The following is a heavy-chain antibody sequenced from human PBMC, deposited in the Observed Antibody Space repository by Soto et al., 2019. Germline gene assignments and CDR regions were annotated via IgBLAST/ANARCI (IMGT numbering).Heavy chain of an antibody. D-gene: IGHD7-27*01. CDR1: GFTVSTYG. CDR2: ISRDGGTK. Sequence: QVQLVESGGGVVQPGRSLRLSCAVSGFTVSTYGMHWVRQAPGKGLEWVAVISRDGGTKYYADSVKGRFTISRDNSRNTLLLKMNSLRSDDMAVSYCTGEVASGYWGQGTLVTVSS. J-gene: IGHJ4*02. V-gene: IGHV3-30*03. CDR3: TGEVASGY.